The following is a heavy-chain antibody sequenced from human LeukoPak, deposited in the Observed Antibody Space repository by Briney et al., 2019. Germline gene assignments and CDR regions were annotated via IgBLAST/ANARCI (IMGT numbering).Heavy chain of an antibody. CDR3: ARSERYYYDTKGAFDI. J-gene: IGHJ3*02. CDR2: IYYSGST. CDR1: GGSISSSSYY. D-gene: IGHD3-22*01. Sequence: PSETLSLTCTVSGGSISSSSYYWGWIRQPPGQGLEWNGSIYYSGSTYYNPSLKSRVTISVDTSKNQFSLKLSSVTAADTAVYYCARSERYYYDTKGAFDIWGQGTMVTVSS. V-gene: IGHV4-39*01.